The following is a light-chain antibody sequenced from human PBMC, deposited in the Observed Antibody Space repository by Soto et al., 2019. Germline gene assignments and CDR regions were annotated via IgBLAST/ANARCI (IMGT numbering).Light chain of an antibody. CDR2: GAS. CDR3: QHYSTWFWT. CDR1: QSVGST. Sequence: EIVMTQSPATLSVSPGEGATLSCRASQSVGSTLAWYQQRPGQAPRVLIYGASTRASGIPARFSGSGSGTEFTLTISSLQSEDFAVYYCQHYSTWFWTFGQGTKVEIK. J-gene: IGKJ1*01. V-gene: IGKV3-15*01.